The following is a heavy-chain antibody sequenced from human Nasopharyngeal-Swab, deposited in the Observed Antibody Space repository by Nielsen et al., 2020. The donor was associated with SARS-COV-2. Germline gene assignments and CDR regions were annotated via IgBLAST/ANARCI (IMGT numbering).Heavy chain of an antibody. Sequence: SDPTLMKPTQTLTLTCTFSGFSLDTSGVGVAWIRPPPGKALGYLDYTYSVGGKRYRPCLKDRLTITKDTTKNQLVHTVTNMDPVDTATYFCAHLPLSNYGSRNYFDQWGQGILVSVSS. CDR2: TYSVGGK. CDR3: AHLPLSNYGSRNYFDQ. V-gene: IGHV2-5*02. D-gene: IGHD3-10*01. J-gene: IGHJ4*02. CDR1: GFSLDTSGVG.